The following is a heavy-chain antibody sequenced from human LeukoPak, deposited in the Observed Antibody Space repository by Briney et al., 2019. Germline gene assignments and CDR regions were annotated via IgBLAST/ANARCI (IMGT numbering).Heavy chain of an antibody. CDR1: GGSISSYY. CDR2: IYYSGGT. V-gene: IGHV4-59*01. D-gene: IGHD6-19*01. CDR3: AREHSSGCFDY. Sequence: SETLSLTCTASGGSISSYYWSWIRQPPGKGLEWIGYIYYSGGTNYNPSLKSRVTISVDTSKNQFSLKLSSVTAADTAVYYCAREHSSGCFDYWGQGTLVTVSS. J-gene: IGHJ4*02.